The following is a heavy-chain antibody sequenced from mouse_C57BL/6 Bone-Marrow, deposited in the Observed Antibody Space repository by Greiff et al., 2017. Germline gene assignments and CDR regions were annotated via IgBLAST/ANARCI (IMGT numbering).Heavy chain of an antibody. D-gene: IGHD2-14*01. J-gene: IGHJ1*03. V-gene: IGHV3-6*01. CDR1: GYSITSGYY. CDR2: ISYDGSN. Sequence: EVKLMESGPGLVKPSQSLSLTCSVTGYSITSGYYWNWIRQFPGNKLEWRGYISYDGSNNYNPSLKNRISITRDTSKNQFFLKLNSVTTEDTATYYCARAVRLDVWGTGTTVTVSA. CDR3: ARAVRLDV.